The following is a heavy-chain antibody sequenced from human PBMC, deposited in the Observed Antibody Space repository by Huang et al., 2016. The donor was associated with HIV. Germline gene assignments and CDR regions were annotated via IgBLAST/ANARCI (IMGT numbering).Heavy chain of an antibody. CDR1: GGSIRSDNYY. J-gene: IGHJ4*02. CDR3: ARLPGSITMIRGVITDPY. V-gene: IGHV4-39*01. CDR2: IYYSGST. D-gene: IGHD3-10*01. Sequence: QLQLQESGPGLVKPSETLSLTCTVSGGSIRSDNYYWGWIRQPPGKGLEWIGSIYYSGSTYYNPPLKSRVTITGDTSKNQFSLKMRSVTAADTAVYYCARLPGSITMIRGVITDPYWGQGTLVTVSS.